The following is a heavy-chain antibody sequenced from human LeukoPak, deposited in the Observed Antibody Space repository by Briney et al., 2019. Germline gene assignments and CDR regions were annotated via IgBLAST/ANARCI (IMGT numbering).Heavy chain of an antibody. J-gene: IGHJ4*02. CDR3: ASRSPNHLWALFDC. D-gene: IGHD1-14*01. CDR1: GGSISSYY. V-gene: IGHV4-59*08. Sequence: PSETLSLTCTVSGGSISSYYWSWIRQPPGKGLEWIGYIYYSGSTNYNPSLKSRVTISVDTSKNQFSLKLSSVTAADTAVYYCASRSPNHLWALFDCWGQGTLVNVSS. CDR2: IYYSGST.